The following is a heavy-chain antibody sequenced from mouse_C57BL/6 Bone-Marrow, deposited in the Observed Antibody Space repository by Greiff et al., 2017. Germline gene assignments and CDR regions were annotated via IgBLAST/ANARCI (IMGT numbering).Heavy chain of an antibody. Sequence: VQLQQSGAELVRPGASVKLSCTASGFNIKDDYMHWVKQRPEQGLEWIGWIDPENGDTEYASKFQGKATITADTSSNTAYLQLRSLTSEDTADYYCTPYGLDGYWGQGTTLTVSS. J-gene: IGHJ2*01. CDR3: TPYGLDGY. V-gene: IGHV14-4*01. CDR1: GFNIKDDY. CDR2: IDPENGDT. D-gene: IGHD1-1*02.